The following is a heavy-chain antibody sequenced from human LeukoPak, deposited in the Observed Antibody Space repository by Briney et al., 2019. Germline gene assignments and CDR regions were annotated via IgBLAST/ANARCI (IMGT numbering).Heavy chain of an antibody. Sequence: ASVKVSCKASGYTLTDYYIHWERQAPGQGLEWMGWINPNSGDTTYSQKFQGRVTMTRDTSLSSAYMDLSRLNSDDTAVYFCAREEQYNNFFDSWGQGTLVTVSS. CDR1: GYTLTDYY. V-gene: IGHV1-2*02. CDR3: AREEQYNNFFDS. J-gene: IGHJ4*02. D-gene: IGHD1/OR15-1a*01. CDR2: INPNSGDT.